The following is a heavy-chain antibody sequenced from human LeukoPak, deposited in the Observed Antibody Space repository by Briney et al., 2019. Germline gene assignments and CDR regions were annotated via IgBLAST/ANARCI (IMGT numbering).Heavy chain of an antibody. D-gene: IGHD2-2*01. Sequence: SETLSLTCTVSGGSISSYYWSWIRQPPGKGLEWIGYIYYTGSTNYNPSLKSRVTISVDTSKTQFSLKLRSVTAAGTAVYYCARDLSYCSSTSCNNWFDPWGQGTLVTVSS. V-gene: IGHV4-59*01. CDR3: ARDLSYCSSTSCNNWFDP. J-gene: IGHJ5*02. CDR2: IYYTGST. CDR1: GGSISSYY.